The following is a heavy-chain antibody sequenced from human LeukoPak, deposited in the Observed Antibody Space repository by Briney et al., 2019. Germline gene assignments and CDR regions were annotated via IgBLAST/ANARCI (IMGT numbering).Heavy chain of an antibody. V-gene: IGHV3-23*01. CDR2: MSSSDDGR. J-gene: IGHJ4*02. CDR3: AKAPVTSCRGAFCYPFDY. D-gene: IGHD2-15*01. CDR1: GFSFSSYA. Sequence: GGSLRLSCATSGFSFSSYAMSWVRQAPGKGLEWVSAMSSSDDGRYYAASVRGRFTISRDTSRSTLYLQMNSLGAEDAAVYYCAKAPVTSCRGAFCYPFDYWGQGTLVTVSS.